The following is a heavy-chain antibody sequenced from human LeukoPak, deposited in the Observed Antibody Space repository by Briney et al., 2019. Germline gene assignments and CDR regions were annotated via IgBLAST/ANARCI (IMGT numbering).Heavy chain of an antibody. D-gene: IGHD1-26*01. CDR3: AKETLLGDPYYYYGMDV. CDR1: GFTFDDYA. Sequence: GGSLRLSCAASGFTFDDYAMHWVRQAPGKGLEWVSGISWNSGSIGYADSVKGRFTISRDNAKNSLYLQMNSLRAEDTALYYCAKETLLGDPYYYYGMDVWGQGTTVTVSS. CDR2: ISWNSGSI. V-gene: IGHV3-9*01. J-gene: IGHJ6*02.